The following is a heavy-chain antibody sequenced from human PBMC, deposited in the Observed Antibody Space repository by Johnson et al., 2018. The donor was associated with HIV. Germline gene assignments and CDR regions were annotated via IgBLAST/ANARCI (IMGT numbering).Heavy chain of an antibody. Sequence: QVQLVESGGGVVQPGGSLRLSCAASGFTFSSYAMHWVRQAPGKGLEWVAVISYDGSNKYYADSVKGRFTISRDNSKNTLYLQMNSLRAEDTAVYYCARDRMRGATKDAFDIWGQGTMVTVSS. J-gene: IGHJ3*02. CDR2: ISYDGSNK. D-gene: IGHD1-26*01. CDR1: GFTFSSYA. V-gene: IGHV3-30-3*01. CDR3: ARDRMRGATKDAFDI.